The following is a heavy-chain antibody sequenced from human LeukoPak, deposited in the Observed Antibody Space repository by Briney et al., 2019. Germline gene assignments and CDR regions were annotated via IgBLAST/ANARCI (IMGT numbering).Heavy chain of an antibody. Sequence: ASVKLSCKASGYTFTSYAMHWVRQAPGQRLEWMGWINAGNGNTKYSQKFQGRVTITRDTSASTAYMELSSLRSEDTAVYYCARDGHYDILTGSPLDCWGQGTLVTVS. CDR1: GYTFTSYA. J-gene: IGHJ4*02. CDR3: ARDGHYDILTGSPLDC. D-gene: IGHD3-9*01. CDR2: INAGNGNT. V-gene: IGHV1-3*01.